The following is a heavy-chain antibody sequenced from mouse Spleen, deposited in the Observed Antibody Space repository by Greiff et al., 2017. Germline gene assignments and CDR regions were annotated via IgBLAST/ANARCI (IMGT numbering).Heavy chain of an antibody. D-gene: IGHD2-4*01. CDR1: GYSITSDYA. V-gene: IGHV3-2*02. CDR3: ARYMITTGDYAMDY. Sequence: QLQQSGPGLVKPSQSLSFPCTVTGYSITSDYAWNWIRQFPGNKLEWMGFISYSGSTSYNPSLKSRISITRDTSKNQFFLQLNSVTTEDTATYYCARYMITTGDYAMDYWGQGTSVTVSS. J-gene: IGHJ4*01. CDR2: ISYSGST.